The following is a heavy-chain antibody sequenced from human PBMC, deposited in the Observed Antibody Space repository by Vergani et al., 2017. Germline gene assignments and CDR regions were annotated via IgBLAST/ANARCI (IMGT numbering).Heavy chain of an antibody. CDR2: ISGSGGST. CDR1: GFTFSSYA. V-gene: IGHV3-23*01. CDR3: ARDPNTAMATLEWYFDL. Sequence: EVQLLESGGGLVQPGGSLRLSCAASGFTFSSYAMSWVRQAPGKGLEWVSAISGSGGSTYYADSVKGRFTISRDNSKNTLYLQMNSLRAEDTAVYYCARDPNTAMATLEWYFDLWGRGTLVTVSS. J-gene: IGHJ2*01. D-gene: IGHD5-18*01.